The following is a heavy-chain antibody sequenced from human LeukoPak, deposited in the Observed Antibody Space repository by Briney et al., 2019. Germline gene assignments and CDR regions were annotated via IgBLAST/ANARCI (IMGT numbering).Heavy chain of an antibody. CDR3: ARDHAASGSFYDY. V-gene: IGHV3-66*01. D-gene: IGHD3-10*01. Sequence: GGSLRLSCVASGILVSSNYMSWVRQAPGKGLEWVSFIDSTGSTYYADSVKGRFTISRDNAKNSLYLQMNSLRDEDTAVYYCARDHAASGSFYDYWGQGTLVTVSS. J-gene: IGHJ4*02. CDR1: GILVSSNY. CDR2: IDSTGST.